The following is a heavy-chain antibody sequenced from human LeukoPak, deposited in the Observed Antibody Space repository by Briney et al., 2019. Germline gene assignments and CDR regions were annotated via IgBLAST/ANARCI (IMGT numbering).Heavy chain of an antibody. Sequence: PGGSLRLSCAASGFTFSSYEMNWVRQAPGKGLEWVSYISSSGSTIYYADSVKGRFTISRDNAKNSLYLQMNSLRAEDTAVYYCARVYYDSSGYPFPDFDYWGQGTLVTVSS. CDR3: ARVYYDSSGYPFPDFDY. D-gene: IGHD3-22*01. V-gene: IGHV3-48*03. CDR1: GFTFSSYE. J-gene: IGHJ4*02. CDR2: ISSSGSTI.